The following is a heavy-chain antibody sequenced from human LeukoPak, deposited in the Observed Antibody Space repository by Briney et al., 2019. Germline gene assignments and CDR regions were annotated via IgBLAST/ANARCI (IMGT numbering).Heavy chain of an antibody. CDR2: ISWNSGSI. CDR3: ARRPPYCGGDCLGY. CDR1: GFTFDDYA. Sequence: GGSLRLSCAASGFTFDDYAMHWVRQAPGKGLEWVSGISWNSGSIGYADSVKGRFTISRDNAKNSLYLQMNSLRAEDTAVYYCARRPPYCGGDCLGYWGQGTLVTVSS. J-gene: IGHJ4*02. D-gene: IGHD2-21*01. V-gene: IGHV3-9*01.